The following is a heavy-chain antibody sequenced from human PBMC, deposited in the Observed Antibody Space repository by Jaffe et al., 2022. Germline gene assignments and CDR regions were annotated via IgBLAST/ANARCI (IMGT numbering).Heavy chain of an antibody. D-gene: IGHD4-17*01. J-gene: IGHJ6*03. Sequence: QVQLVQSGAEVKKPGSSVKVSCKASGGTFSSYTISWVRQAPGQGLEWMGRIIPILGIANYAQKFQGRVTITADKSTSTAYMELSSLRSEDTAVYYCARDQEAAYGDYELASYYYMDVWGKGTTVTVSS. CDR2: IIPILGIA. CDR1: GGTFSSYT. V-gene: IGHV1-69*08. CDR3: ARDQEAAYGDYELASYYYMDV.